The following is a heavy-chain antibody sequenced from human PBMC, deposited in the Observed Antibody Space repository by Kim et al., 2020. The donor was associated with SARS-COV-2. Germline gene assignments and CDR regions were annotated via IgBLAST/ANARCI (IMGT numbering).Heavy chain of an antibody. CDR1: GFTFSSYS. Sequence: GGSLRLSCAASGFTFSSYSMNWVRQAPGKGLEWVSSISSSSSYIYYADSVKGRFTISRDNAKNSLYLQMNSLRAEDTAVYYCARVGKWELHLHYFDYCGQGTLVTVSS. J-gene: IGHJ4*02. CDR2: ISSSSSYI. V-gene: IGHV3-21*01. CDR3: ARVGKWELHLHYFDY. D-gene: IGHD1-26*01.